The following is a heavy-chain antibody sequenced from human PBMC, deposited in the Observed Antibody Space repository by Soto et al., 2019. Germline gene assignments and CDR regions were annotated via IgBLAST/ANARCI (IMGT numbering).Heavy chain of an antibody. CDR3: ARIRGVIVGGPDY. CDR2: ISGSSGSA. D-gene: IGHD3-16*02. V-gene: IGHV3-23*01. CDR1: GFALDSYG. Sequence: EVQLLESGGGLVQPGGSLRLSCAASGFALDSYGMSWVRQAPGRGLDWVSAISGSSGSAYYAGSVKGRFTISRDNSKKTVYLQMNSLRAADTAIYYGARIRGVIVGGPDYWGQGTLVTVSS. J-gene: IGHJ4*02.